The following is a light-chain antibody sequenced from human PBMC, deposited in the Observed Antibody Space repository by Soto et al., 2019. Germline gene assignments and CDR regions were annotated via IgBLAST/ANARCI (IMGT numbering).Light chain of an antibody. Sequence: QSALTQPPSVSGAPGQRVTISCTGSSSNIGAGYDVHWYQQLPGTAPTLLIYADNRRPSGVPDRFSGSKSGSSSSLAITRLPAEDEADYYCHSYDSLLSGSIFGGGTKLTVL. CDR2: ADN. CDR3: HSYDSLLSGSI. V-gene: IGLV1-40*01. J-gene: IGLJ2*01. CDR1: SSNIGAGYD.